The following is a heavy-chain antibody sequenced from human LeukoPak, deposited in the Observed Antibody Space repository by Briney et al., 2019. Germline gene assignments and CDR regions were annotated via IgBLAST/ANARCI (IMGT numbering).Heavy chain of an antibody. D-gene: IGHD6-13*01. J-gene: IGHJ4*02. CDR1: GFTSSSYA. CDR2: ISGSGGST. CDR3: AKVDAVSSWGAY. Sequence: GGSLRLSCAASGFTSSSYAMSWVRQAPGKGLEWVSAISGSGGSTYYADSVKGRFTISRDNSKNTLYLQMNSLRAEDTAVYYCAKVDAVSSWGAYWGQGTLVTVSS. V-gene: IGHV3-23*01.